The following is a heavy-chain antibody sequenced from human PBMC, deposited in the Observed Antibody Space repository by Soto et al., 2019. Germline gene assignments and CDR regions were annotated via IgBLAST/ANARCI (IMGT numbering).Heavy chain of an antibody. V-gene: IGHV3-48*03. CDR3: VRDHLLIGVHVY. Sequence: GRYPRISSAAYGLPFSSYEMNWVRQAPGKGLEYISYITTSGSTIYYADSVKGRFTITRDNAKNSLSLQMNSLRAEDTAVYYFVRDHLLIGVHVYCGPGTLVTLSA. CDR1: GLPFSSYE. D-gene: IGHD2-8*01. CDR2: ITTSGSTI. J-gene: IGHJ4*02.